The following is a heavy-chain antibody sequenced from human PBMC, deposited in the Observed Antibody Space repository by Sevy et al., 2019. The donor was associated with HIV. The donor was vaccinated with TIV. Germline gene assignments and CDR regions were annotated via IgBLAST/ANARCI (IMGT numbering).Heavy chain of an antibody. J-gene: IGHJ5*02. CDR1: GGSISSYY. CDR2: IYYSGST. V-gene: IGHV4-59*01. D-gene: IGHD2-2*01. Sequence: SETLSLTCTVSGGSISSYYWSWIRQPPGKGLEWIGYIYYSGSTNYNPSLKSRVTISVDTSKNQFSLKLSSVTAADTAVYYCAREVCSSTSCYGGEYNWFDPWGQRTLVTVSS. CDR3: AREVCSSTSCYGGEYNWFDP.